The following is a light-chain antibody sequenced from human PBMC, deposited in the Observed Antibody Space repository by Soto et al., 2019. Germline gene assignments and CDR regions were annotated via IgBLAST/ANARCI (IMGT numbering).Light chain of an antibody. J-gene: IGLJ2*01. CDR2: DNS. CDR3: QSHDSSLSAVV. Sequence: QSVLTQPPSVSGAPGQRVTISCTGNSSNIGAGYDVHWYQQLPGTAPKLLIFDNSNRPSGVPDRFSGSKSGTSASLAITGLQAEDEADYYCQSHDSSLSAVVFGGGTKLTVL. CDR1: SSNIGAGYD. V-gene: IGLV1-40*01.